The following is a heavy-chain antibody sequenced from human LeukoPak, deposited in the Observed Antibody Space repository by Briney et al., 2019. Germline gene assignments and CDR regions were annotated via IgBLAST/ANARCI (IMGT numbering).Heavy chain of an antibody. Sequence: SETLSLTCTVSGGSISGSSYYWGWIRQPPGKGLEWIGSIYYSGSTYYNPSLKSRVTISVDTSKNQFSLKLSSVTAADTAVYYCARGLEYYDFWSGYYRGGPNYFDYWGQGTLVTVSS. CDR3: ARGLEYYDFWSGYYRGGPNYFDY. V-gene: IGHV4-39*07. J-gene: IGHJ4*02. CDR1: GGSISGSSYY. CDR2: IYYSGST. D-gene: IGHD3-3*01.